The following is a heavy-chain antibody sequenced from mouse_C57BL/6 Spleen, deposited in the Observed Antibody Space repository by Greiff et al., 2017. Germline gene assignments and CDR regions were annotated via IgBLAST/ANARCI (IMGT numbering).Heavy chain of an antibody. CDR2: IDPSDSDT. V-gene: IGHV1-69*01. CDR3: ARSGGWLLCFAY. CDR1: GYTFTSYW. Sequence: VQLQQPGAELVMPGASVKLSCKASGYTFTSYWMHWVKQRPGQGLEWIGEIDPSDSDTNYNQKFKGKSTLTVDKSSSTAYMQLSSLTSEDSAVYYCARSGGWLLCFAYGYRGTLVTVSA. J-gene: IGHJ3*01. D-gene: IGHD2-3*01.